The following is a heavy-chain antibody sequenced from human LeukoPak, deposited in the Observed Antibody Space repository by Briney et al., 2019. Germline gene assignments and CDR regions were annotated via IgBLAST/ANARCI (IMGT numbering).Heavy chain of an antibody. D-gene: IGHD6-13*01. CDR2: INPNSGGT. J-gene: IGHJ4*02. CDR3: ARDAFKSRGAAAGTLGY. CDR1: GYTFTGYY. Sequence: ASVKVSCKASGYTFTGYYMHRVRQAPGQGLEWMGWINPNSGGTNYAQKFQGRVTMTRDTSISTAYMELSRLRSDDTAVYYCARDAFKSRGAAAGTLGYWGQGTLVTVSS. V-gene: IGHV1-2*02.